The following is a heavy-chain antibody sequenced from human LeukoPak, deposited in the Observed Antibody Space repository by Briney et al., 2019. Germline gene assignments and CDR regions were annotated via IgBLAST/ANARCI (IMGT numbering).Heavy chain of an antibody. V-gene: IGHV1-46*01. J-gene: IGHJ6*03. CDR3: AREGYYYGSGSSQHYYYYMDV. D-gene: IGHD3-10*01. CDR1: GYTFTSYY. Sequence: GASVKVSCKASGYTFTSYYMHWVRQAPGQGLEWMGIINPSGGSTSYAQKFQGRVTMTRDTSISTAYMELSRLRSDDTAVYYCAREGYYYGSGSSQHYYYYMDVWGKGTTVTISS. CDR2: INPSGGST.